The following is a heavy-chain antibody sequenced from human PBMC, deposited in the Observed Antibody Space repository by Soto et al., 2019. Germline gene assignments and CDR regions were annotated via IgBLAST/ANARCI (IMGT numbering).Heavy chain of an antibody. CDR1: GYTFTSYG. CDR3: ATVSMTLVRGLIKSYYYFGMDV. J-gene: IGHJ6*02. CDR2: ISAYNGET. Sequence: GASVKVSCKASGYTFTSYGISWVRQAPGQGLEWMGWISAYNGETIYAQKFQGRLTMTEDTSTDTAYMELSRLRSEDTAVYYCATVSMTLVRGLIKSYYYFGMDVWGQGTTVTVSS. V-gene: IGHV1-18*01. D-gene: IGHD3-10*01.